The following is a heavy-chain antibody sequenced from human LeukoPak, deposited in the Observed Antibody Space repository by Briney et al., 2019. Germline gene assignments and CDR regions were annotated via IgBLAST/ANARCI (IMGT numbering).Heavy chain of an antibody. CDR1: GFTFSSYA. J-gene: IGHJ6*02. Sequence: GGSLRLSCAASGFTFSSYAMHWVRQAPGKGLEWVSAISGSGGSTYYADPVKGRFTISRDNAKNSLYLQMNSLRAEDTAVYYCARGSRPYGMDVWGQGTTVTVSS. CDR2: ISGSGGST. D-gene: IGHD2-2*01. CDR3: ARGSRPYGMDV. V-gene: IGHV3-23*01.